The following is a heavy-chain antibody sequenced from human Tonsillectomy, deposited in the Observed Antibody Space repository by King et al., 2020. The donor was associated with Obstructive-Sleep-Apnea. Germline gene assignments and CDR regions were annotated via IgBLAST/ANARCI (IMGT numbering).Heavy chain of an antibody. CDR2: TYYSGST. Sequence: QLQESGPGLVKPSETLSLTCTVSVGSISSSSYYWGWIRQPPGKGLEWIGGTYYSGSTYYNPSPKSRVTISADTSKNQFSLKLSSVTAAATAVYYCARGTRSGYYEFYFDYWGQGTLVTVSS. V-gene: IGHV4-39*07. CDR3: ARGTRSGYYEFYFDY. J-gene: IGHJ4*02. D-gene: IGHD3-22*01. CDR1: VGSISSSSYY.